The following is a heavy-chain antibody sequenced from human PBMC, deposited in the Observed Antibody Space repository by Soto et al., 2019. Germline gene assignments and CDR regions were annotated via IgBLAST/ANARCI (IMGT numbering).Heavy chain of an antibody. J-gene: IGHJ3*02. V-gene: IGHV3-21*01. CDR3: AFAGSGSYSNVPDAFDI. CDR1: GFTFSSYS. D-gene: IGHD3-10*01. Sequence: EVQLVESGGGLVKPGGSLRLSCAASGFTFSSYSMNWVRQAPAKGLEWVSSISSSSSYIYYADSVKGRFTISRDNAKNSLYLQMNSLRAEDTAVYYCAFAGSGSYSNVPDAFDIWGQGTMVTVSS. CDR2: ISSSSSYI.